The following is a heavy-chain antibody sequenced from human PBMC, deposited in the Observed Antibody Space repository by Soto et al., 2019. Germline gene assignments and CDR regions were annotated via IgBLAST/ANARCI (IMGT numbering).Heavy chain of an antibody. D-gene: IGHD2-21*01. CDR3: ARPTSIVVVSYHYYYGMDV. CDR1: GGTFSSYA. V-gene: IGHV1-69*01. J-gene: IGHJ6*02. Sequence: QVQLVQSGAEVKKPGSLVKVSCKASGGTFSSYAISWVRQAPGQGLEWMGGIIPIFGTANYAQKFQGRVTITADESTSTAYMELSSLRSEDTAVYYCARPTSIVVVSYHYYYGMDVWGQGTTVTVSS. CDR2: IIPIFGTA.